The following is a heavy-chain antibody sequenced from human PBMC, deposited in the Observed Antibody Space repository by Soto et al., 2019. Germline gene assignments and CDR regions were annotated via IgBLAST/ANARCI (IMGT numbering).Heavy chain of an antibody. CDR2: ISRNSGSI. J-gene: IGHJ6*02. D-gene: IGHD3-3*01. Sequence: EVQLVESGGGLVQPGRSLRLSCVASGCTFDDSAMHWVRQPPGKGLEWVSGISRNSGSIAYADSVKGRFTISRDNAKKSLYLHMYSLRPEDTALYYCAKDRTFTIFEDGMPVWGQGTTVSVSS. CDR3: AKDRTFTIFEDGMPV. V-gene: IGHV3-9*01. CDR1: GCTFDDSA.